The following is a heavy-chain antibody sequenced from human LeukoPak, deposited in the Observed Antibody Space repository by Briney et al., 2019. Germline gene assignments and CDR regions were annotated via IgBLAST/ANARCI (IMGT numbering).Heavy chain of an antibody. CDR1: GYTFTGYY. Sequence: ASVTVSCKASGYTFTGYYMHWVRRAPGQGLEWMGWINPNSGVTNYAQKFQGRVTMTRDTPISAAYMELSRLRSDDTAVYYCARSGYCSGGRCYSFDYWGQGTLVTVSS. V-gene: IGHV1-2*02. J-gene: IGHJ4*02. CDR2: INPNSGVT. CDR3: ARSGYCSGGRCYSFDY. D-gene: IGHD2-15*01.